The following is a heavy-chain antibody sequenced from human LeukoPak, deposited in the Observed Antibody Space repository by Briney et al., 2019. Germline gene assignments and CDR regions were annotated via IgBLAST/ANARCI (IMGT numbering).Heavy chain of an antibody. J-gene: IGHJ4*02. CDR1: GFTFSSYE. CDR3: ARVPIAVAPFDY. Sequence: GGSLRLSCAASGFTFSSYEMNWVRQAPGKGLEWVSYISSSGSTIYYADSVKGRFTISRDNAKNSLYLQMNSLRAEDTAVYYCARVPIAVAPFDYWGQGTLVAVSS. CDR2: ISSSGSTI. V-gene: IGHV3-48*03. D-gene: IGHD6-19*01.